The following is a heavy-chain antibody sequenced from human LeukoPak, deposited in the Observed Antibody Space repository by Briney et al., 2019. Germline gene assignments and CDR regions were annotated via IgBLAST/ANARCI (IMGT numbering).Heavy chain of an antibody. CDR2: IYSGGST. CDR3: ALRSWYDWYFDL. J-gene: IGHJ2*01. Sequence: GGSLRLSCAASGFTVSSNYMSWVRRAPGKGLEWVSVIYSGGSTYYADSVKGRFTISRDNSKNTLYLQMNSLRAEDTAVYYCALRSWYDWYFDLWGRGTLVTVSS. D-gene: IGHD6-13*01. CDR1: GFTVSSNY. V-gene: IGHV3-66*01.